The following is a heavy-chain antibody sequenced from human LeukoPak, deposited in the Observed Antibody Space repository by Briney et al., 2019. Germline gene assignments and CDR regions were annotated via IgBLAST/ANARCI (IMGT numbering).Heavy chain of an antibody. D-gene: IGHD3-10*01. CDR2: ISSSSSYI. CDR3: ARVGGLWFGELLRIQSDY. V-gene: IGHV3-21*01. J-gene: IGHJ4*02. CDR1: GFTFSSYS. Sequence: GGSLRLSCAASGFTFSSYSMNWVRQAPGKGLEWVSSISSSSSYIYYADSVKGRFTISRDNAKNSLYLQMNSLRAEDTAVYYCARVGGLWFGELLRIQSDYWGQGTLVTVSS.